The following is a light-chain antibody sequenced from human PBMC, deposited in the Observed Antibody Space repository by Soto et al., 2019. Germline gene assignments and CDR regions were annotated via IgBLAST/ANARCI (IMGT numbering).Light chain of an antibody. CDR3: HQYYSTRSD. CDR2: WAS. Sequence: DIVLTQSPDSLAVSLGERATINCKSSQSVLYSSNNKNYLAWYQQKPGQPPKLLIYWASTRESGVTDRFSGSGCWTAVTLTISSLQAEDVAVYYCHQYYSTRSDFGGGTKVEIK. J-gene: IGKJ4*01. V-gene: IGKV4-1*01. CDR1: QSVLYSSNNKNY.